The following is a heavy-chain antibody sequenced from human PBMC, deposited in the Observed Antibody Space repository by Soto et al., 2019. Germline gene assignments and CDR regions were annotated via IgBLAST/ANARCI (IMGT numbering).Heavy chain of an antibody. CDR3: AKRYCTSTTCLSLDFYYYRDV. J-gene: IGHJ6*03. CDR2: ISGGGDST. V-gene: IGHV3-23*01. CDR1: GFSFINYA. Sequence: GGSLRLSCAASGFSFINYALSWVRQPPGKGLEWVSGISGGGDSTYYADSVKGRFTISRYNSRNTLYLQMNSLTADASAVYYCAKRYCTSTTCLSLDFYYYRDVWGKGTTVTVFS. D-gene: IGHD2-2*01.